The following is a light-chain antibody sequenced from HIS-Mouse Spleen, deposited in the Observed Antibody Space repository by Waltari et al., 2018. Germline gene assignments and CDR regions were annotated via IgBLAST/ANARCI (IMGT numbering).Light chain of an antibody. V-gene: IGKV1-8*01. CDR2: AAS. Sequence: AIRMTQSPSSFSASTGDRVTITCRASQGISSYLAWYQQTPGKAPKLRIYAASTLQSGVPSRFSGSGSGTDFTLTIRCLQSEDFATYYCQQYYSYPWTFGQGTKVEIK. CDR1: QGISSY. J-gene: IGKJ1*01. CDR3: QQYYSYPWT.